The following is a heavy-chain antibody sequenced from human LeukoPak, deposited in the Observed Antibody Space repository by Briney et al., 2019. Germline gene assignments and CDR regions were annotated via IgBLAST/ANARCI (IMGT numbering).Heavy chain of an antibody. D-gene: IGHD6-13*01. CDR1: GGSFSGYY. CDR3: ASSAAGLGAFDI. Sequence: TSETLSLNCAVYGGSFSGYYWSWIRQPPGKGLEWIGEINHSGSTNYNPSLKSRVTISVDTSKNQFSLKLSSVTAADTAVYYCASSAAGLGAFDIWGQGTMVTVSS. J-gene: IGHJ3*02. V-gene: IGHV4-34*01. CDR2: INHSGST.